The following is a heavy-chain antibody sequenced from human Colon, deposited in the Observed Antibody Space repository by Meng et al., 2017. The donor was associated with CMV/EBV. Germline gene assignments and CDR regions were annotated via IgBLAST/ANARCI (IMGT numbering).Heavy chain of an antibody. D-gene: IGHD3-10*01. J-gene: IGHJ4*02. V-gene: IGHV4-34*01. Sequence: SQTPSLTGAVYGGSFSGYYWSWIRQPPGKGLEWIGEINHSGSTNYNPSLKSRVTISVDTSKNQFSLKLSSVTAADTAVYYCARGGSGYYGSGSNGYWGQGTLVTVSS. CDR2: INHSGST. CDR3: ARGGSGYYGSGSNGY. CDR1: GGSFSGYY.